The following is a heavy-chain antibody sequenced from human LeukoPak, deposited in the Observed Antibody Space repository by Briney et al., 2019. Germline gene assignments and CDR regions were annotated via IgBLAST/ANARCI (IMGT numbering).Heavy chain of an antibody. J-gene: IGHJ5*02. CDR3: ARGSYYYGSGSYYIYNWFDP. Sequence: ASVKVSCKASGYTFTSYDINWVRQATGQGLEWMGWMNPNSGNTGYAQKFQGRVTMTRNTSISTAYMELSSLRSEDTAVYYCARGSYYYGSGSYYIYNWFDPWGQRTLVTVFS. CDR1: GYTFTSYD. CDR2: MNPNSGNT. V-gene: IGHV1-8*01. D-gene: IGHD3-10*01.